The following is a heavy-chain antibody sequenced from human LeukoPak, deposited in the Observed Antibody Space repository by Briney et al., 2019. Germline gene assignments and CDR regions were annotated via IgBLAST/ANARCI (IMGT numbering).Heavy chain of an antibody. Sequence: GGSLRLSCAASGFTFSSYGMHWVRQAPGKGLEWVANIKQDGSQKYYVDSLRGRFTISRDNAKNSLYLQMNSLRAEDTAVYYCARDRRVGGWGGAFDLWGHGTKVIVSS. CDR2: IKQDGSQK. J-gene: IGHJ3*01. D-gene: IGHD2-21*01. CDR3: ARDRRVGGWGGAFDL. V-gene: IGHV3-7*01. CDR1: GFTFSSYG.